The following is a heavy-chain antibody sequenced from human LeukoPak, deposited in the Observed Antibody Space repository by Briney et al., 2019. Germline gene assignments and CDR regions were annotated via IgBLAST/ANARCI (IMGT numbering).Heavy chain of an antibody. CDR1: AYTLTNYG. CDR2: ISPYSGDT. V-gene: IGHV1-18*01. Sequence: GASVKVSCKASAYTLTNYGFSWVRQTPGQGLEWMGWISPYSGDTDYAQKFQGRVTMTTDTFTSTVYLELRSPRSDDTAVYYCARDHSSGYLNWFDPWGQGTLVTVSS. J-gene: IGHJ5*02. D-gene: IGHD3-22*01. CDR3: ARDHSSGYLNWFDP.